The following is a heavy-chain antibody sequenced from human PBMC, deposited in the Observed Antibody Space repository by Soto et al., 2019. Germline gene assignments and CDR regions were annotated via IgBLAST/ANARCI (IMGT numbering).Heavy chain of an antibody. D-gene: IGHD2-15*01. CDR1: GGSISSYY. CDR3: ARDLKEYCSDGKCNWFDP. Sequence: SETLSLTCTVSGGSISSYYWSWIRQPPGKGLEWIGYIYYSGSTNYNPSLKSRVTISFDASKNEISLQVRSATAADAAVYYCARDLKEYCSDGKCNWFDPWGQGTLVTVSS. CDR2: IYYSGST. J-gene: IGHJ5*02. V-gene: IGHV4-59*01.